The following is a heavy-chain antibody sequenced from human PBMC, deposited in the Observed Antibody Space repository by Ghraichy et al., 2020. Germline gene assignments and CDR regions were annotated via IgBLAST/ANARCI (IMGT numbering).Heavy chain of an antibody. D-gene: IGHD6-25*01. CDR1: GGSISSSAYY. Sequence: SETLSLTCTVSGGSISSSAYYWGWIRQPPGKGLEWIGSVYYSVNTYYNPSLKSRVTISVDTSKNQFSLNVNSVTAADTAVYYCARHQPANTWRPFDIWGQGTMVTVSS. CDR2: VYYSVNT. V-gene: IGHV4-39*01. J-gene: IGHJ3*02. CDR3: ARHQPANTWRPFDI.